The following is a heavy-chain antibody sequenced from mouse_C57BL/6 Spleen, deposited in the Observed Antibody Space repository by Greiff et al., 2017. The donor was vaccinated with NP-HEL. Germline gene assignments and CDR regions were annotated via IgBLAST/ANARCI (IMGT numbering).Heavy chain of an antibody. CDR2: ISYDGSN. J-gene: IGHJ4*01. CDR3: ARFDYDAMDY. CDR1: GYSITSGYY. V-gene: IGHV3-6*01. Sequence: EVKLMESGPGLVKPSQSLSLTCSVTGYSITSGYYWNWIRQFPGNKLEWMGYISYDGSNNYNPSLKNRISITRDTSKNQFFLKLNSVTTEDTATYYCARFDYDAMDYWGQGTSVTVSS.